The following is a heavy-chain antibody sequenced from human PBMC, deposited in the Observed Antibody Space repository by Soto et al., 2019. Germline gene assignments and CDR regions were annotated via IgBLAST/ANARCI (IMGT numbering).Heavy chain of an antibody. J-gene: IGHJ5*02. V-gene: IGHV1-69*13. Sequence: SLKVSCKASAGTFSSYAISWVRQAPGQGLEWMGGIIPVFGTANYAQKFQGRVTITADESTSTAYMELSSLRSEDTAVYYCAREEIGGSGSTFLHWFDPWGDRTLVPVSP. CDR2: IIPVFGTA. D-gene: IGHD3-10*01. CDR1: AGTFSSYA. CDR3: AREEIGGSGSTFLHWFDP.